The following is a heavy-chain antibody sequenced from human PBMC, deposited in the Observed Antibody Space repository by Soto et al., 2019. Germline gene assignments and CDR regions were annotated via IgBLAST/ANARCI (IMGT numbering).Heavy chain of an antibody. V-gene: IGHV4-39*01. CDR3: ARRGYCSGGSCYSEPFDI. CDR1: GASISSSSYY. Sequence: SETLSLTCTVSGASISSSSYYWGWIRQPPGKGLEWIGSIYYSGNTYNNPSLKSRVTISVDTSKNQFSLKLNSVTAAYTALYYCARRGYCSGGSCYSEPFDIWGQGTMVTVSS. J-gene: IGHJ3*02. D-gene: IGHD2-15*01. CDR2: IYYSGNT.